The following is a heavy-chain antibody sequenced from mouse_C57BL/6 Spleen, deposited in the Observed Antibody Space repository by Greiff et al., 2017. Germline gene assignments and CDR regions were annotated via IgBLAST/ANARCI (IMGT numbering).Heavy chain of an antibody. CDR1: GYTFTSYW. J-gene: IGHJ4*01. CDR2: IDPSDSYT. Sequence: QVQLQQPGAELVMPGASVKLSCKASGYTFTSYWMHWVKQRPGQGLEWIGEIDPSDSYTNYNQKFKGKSTLTVDKSSSTAYMQLSSLTSEDSAVYYCAQLGRDYAMDDWGQGTSVTVSS. CDR3: AQLGRDYAMDD. D-gene: IGHD4-1*02. V-gene: IGHV1-69*01.